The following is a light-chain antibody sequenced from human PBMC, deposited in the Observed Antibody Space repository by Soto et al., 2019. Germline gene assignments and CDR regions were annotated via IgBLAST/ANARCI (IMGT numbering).Light chain of an antibody. Sequence: VVTQSPGPLSLSPGERGPLSCRASQTVSCNYLAWYQHRPGQAPRLLIYGASSRASGIPDRFSGSGSGTDFTLTIRRLEPEDFAVYYCQQYAISPYTFGQGARLDIK. J-gene: IGKJ2*01. V-gene: IGKV3-20*01. CDR2: GAS. CDR3: QQYAISPYT. CDR1: QTVSCNY.